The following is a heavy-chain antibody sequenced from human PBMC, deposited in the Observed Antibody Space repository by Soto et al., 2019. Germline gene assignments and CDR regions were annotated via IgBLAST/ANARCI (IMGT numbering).Heavy chain of an antibody. CDR1: GGSISSSSYY. D-gene: IGHD1-7*01. CDR3: ARRDLTGTTGNDY. V-gene: IGHV4-39*01. CDR2: IYYSGST. J-gene: IGHJ4*02. Sequence: QLQLQESGPGLVKPSETLSLTCTVSGGSISSSSYYWGWIRQPPGKGLEWIGSIYYSGSTYYNPSLKSRVTISVDTSKNQFSLKLSSVTAADTAVYYCARRDLTGTTGNDYWGQGTLVTVSS.